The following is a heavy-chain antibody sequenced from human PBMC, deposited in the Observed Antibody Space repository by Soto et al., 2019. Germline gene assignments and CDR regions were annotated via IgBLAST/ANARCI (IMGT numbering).Heavy chain of an antibody. CDR3: ASGWGDSNYNGY. CDR2: IIPIFGTA. V-gene: IGHV1-69*01. Sequence: QVQLVQSGAEVKKPGSSVKVSCPASEGTFISYALSWVRQAPGQGLEWMGGIIPIFGTANYAQKFQGRVTITADESTSTAYMELSSLRSEDTAVYYCASGWGDSNYNGYWGQGTLVTVSS. CDR1: EGTFISYA. D-gene: IGHD4-4*01. J-gene: IGHJ4*02.